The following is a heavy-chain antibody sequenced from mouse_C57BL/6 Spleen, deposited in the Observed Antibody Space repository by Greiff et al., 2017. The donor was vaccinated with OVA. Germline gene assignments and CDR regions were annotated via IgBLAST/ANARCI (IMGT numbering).Heavy chain of an antibody. CDR3: ARPRTGMTWYFDV. V-gene: IGHV1-53*01. CDR1: GYTFTSYW. Sequence: VQLQQPGTELVKPGASVKLSCKASGYTFTSYWMHWVKQRPGQGLEWIGNINPSNGGTNYNEKFKSKATLTVDKSSSTAYMQLSSLTSEDSAVYYCARPRTGMTWYFDVWGTGTTVTVSS. CDR2: INPSNGGT. J-gene: IGHJ1*03. D-gene: IGHD4-1*01.